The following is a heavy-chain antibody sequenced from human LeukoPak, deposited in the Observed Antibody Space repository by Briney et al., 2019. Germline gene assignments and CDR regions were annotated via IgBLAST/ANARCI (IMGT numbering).Heavy chain of an antibody. CDR3: ARDVDYYGSGTPPPLFDY. Sequence: SETLSLTCTVSGGSINSYYWSWIRQPPGKGLECIGYIHYTGSTNYNPSLKSRVTISVDTSKNQFSLKLSSVTAADTAVYYCARDVDYYGSGTPPPLFDYWGQGTLVTVSS. J-gene: IGHJ4*02. V-gene: IGHV4-4*08. D-gene: IGHD3-10*01. CDR2: IHYTGST. CDR1: GGSINSYY.